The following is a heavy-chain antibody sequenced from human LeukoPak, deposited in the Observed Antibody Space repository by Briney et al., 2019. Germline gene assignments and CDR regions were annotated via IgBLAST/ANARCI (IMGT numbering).Heavy chain of an antibody. CDR2: IYYSGST. V-gene: IGHV4-39*07. Sequence: SETLSLTCTVSGGSISSSSYYWGWIRQPPGKGLEWIGYIYYSGSTNYNPSLKSRVTISVDTSKNQFSLKLSSVTAADTAVYYCARLAVGKRGILTGPKNYYYYYYMDVWGKGTTVTISS. J-gene: IGHJ6*03. CDR3: ARLAVGKRGILTGPKNYYYYYYMDV. D-gene: IGHD3-9*01. CDR1: GGSISSSSYY.